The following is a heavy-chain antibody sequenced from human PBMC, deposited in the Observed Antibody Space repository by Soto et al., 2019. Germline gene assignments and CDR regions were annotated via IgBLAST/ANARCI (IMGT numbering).Heavy chain of an antibody. V-gene: IGHV3-23*01. CDR1: QFAFHTYA. Sequence: TGGSLRLSCAAAQFAFHTYAMTWVRQTPGKGLEWLSAITASGSTYYTDSVMGRFTISRDNSRNMLFLDMNSLRAEDTAVYYCATELRYFEWFTRPDYWGQGTLVTVSS. D-gene: IGHD3-3*01. CDR2: ITASGST. CDR3: ATELRYFEWFTRPDY. J-gene: IGHJ4*02.